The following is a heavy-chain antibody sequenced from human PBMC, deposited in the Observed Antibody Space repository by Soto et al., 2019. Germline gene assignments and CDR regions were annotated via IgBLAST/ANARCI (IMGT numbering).Heavy chain of an antibody. CDR3: VSQRTTVPTQAYFDY. Sequence: LSLTCTVSGGSVTNSSYYWGWIRQSPGKGLEWIGSVYYRGRSYSKSSVKSRATISADTSKNRFSLSLNSVTASDTAVYFCVSQRTTVPTQAYFDYWGPGALVTSPQ. CDR2: VYYRGRS. CDR1: GGSVTNSSYY. J-gene: IGHJ4*02. V-gene: IGHV4-39*01. D-gene: IGHD4-17*01.